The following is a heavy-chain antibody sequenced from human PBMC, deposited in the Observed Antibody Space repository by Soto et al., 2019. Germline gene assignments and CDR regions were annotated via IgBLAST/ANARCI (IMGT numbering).Heavy chain of an antibody. CDR1: GGSISSGGYY. V-gene: IGHV4-31*03. CDR3: ARDRRHSGSYRRGFDY. D-gene: IGHD1-26*01. CDR2: IYYSGST. Sequence: SETLSLTCTVSGGSISSGGYYWSWIRQHPGKGLEWIGYIYYSGSTYYNPSLKSRVTISVDTSKNQFSLKLSSVTAADTAVYYCARDRRHSGSYRRGFDYWGQGTLVTVSS. J-gene: IGHJ4*02.